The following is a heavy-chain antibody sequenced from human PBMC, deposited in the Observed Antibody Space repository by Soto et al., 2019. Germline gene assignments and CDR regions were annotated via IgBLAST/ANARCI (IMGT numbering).Heavy chain of an antibody. J-gene: IGHJ4*02. CDR1: GFTFSSYA. D-gene: IGHD5-12*01. CDR2: IKAGGDDS. Sequence: GGSLRLSCAASGFTFSSYAMSWVRQAPGKGPEWVSAIKAGGDDSYYADSVKGRITISRDNSKNTLYLQMNSLTVEDTAIYYCKGDVVASSPPGTDYWGQGTLVTVSS. CDR3: KGDVVASSPPGTDY. V-gene: IGHV3-23*01.